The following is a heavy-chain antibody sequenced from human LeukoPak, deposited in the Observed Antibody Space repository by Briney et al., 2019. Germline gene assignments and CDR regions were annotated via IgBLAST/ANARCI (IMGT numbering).Heavy chain of an antibody. D-gene: IGHD5-18*01. Sequence: PTETLSLTCTVSGGSISSSSYSWGWIRQPPGKGLDWIGSIYYSGSTYYNPSLKSRVTISVDTSKNQFSLMLSSVTAADTAVYYCARVGYTYGTSYYFDYWGQGTLVTVSS. CDR1: GGSISSSSYS. V-gene: IGHV4-39*07. CDR2: IYYSGST. CDR3: ARVGYTYGTSYYFDY. J-gene: IGHJ4*02.